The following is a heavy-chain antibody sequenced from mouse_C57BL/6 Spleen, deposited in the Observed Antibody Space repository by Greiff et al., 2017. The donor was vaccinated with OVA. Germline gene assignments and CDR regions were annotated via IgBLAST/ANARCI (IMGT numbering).Heavy chain of an antibody. Sequence: QVQLQQPGAELVRPGSSVKLSCKASGYTFTSYWMHWVKQRPIQGLEWIGNIDPSDSETHYNQKFKDKATLTVDKSSSTAYMQLSSLTSEDSAVYYCAKGATVVGYFDVWGTGTTGTVSS. J-gene: IGHJ1*03. CDR1: GYTFTSYW. V-gene: IGHV1-52*01. CDR3: AKGATVVGYFDV. D-gene: IGHD1-1*01. CDR2: IDPSDSET.